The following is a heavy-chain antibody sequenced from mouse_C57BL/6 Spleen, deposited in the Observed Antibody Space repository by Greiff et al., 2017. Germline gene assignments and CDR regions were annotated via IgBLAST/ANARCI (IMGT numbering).Heavy chain of an antibody. V-gene: IGHV1-82*01. CDR1: GYAFSSSW. Sequence: QVQLQQSGPELVKPGASVKISCKASGYAFSSSWMNWVKQRPGKGLEWIGRIYPGDGDTNYNGKFKGKATLTADKSSSTAYMQLSSLTSEDSAVYFCARDYDYDEGFDYWGQGTTLTVSS. J-gene: IGHJ2*01. CDR2: IYPGDGDT. D-gene: IGHD2-4*01. CDR3: ARDYDYDEGFDY.